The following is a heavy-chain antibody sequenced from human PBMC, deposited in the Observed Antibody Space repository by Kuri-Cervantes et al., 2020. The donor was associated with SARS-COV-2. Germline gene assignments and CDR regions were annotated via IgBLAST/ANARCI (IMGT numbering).Heavy chain of an antibody. CDR2: ISSINSYK. CDR1: GLTFSDNS. V-gene: IGHV3-21*04. J-gene: IGHJ5*02. Sequence: GGSLRLSCVISGLTFSDNSINWVRQAPGKGLEWVATISSINSYKYYGDSVNGRFTISRDNAQNSVYLQTTSLSAGDTAIYYCAKAGGIEIPAATNWFDPWGQGTLVTVSS. CDR3: AKAGGIEIPAATNWFDP. D-gene: IGHD2-2*01.